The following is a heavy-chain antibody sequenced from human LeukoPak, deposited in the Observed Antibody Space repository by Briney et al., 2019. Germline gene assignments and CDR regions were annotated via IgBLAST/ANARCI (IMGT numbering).Heavy chain of an antibody. D-gene: IGHD6-13*01. J-gene: IGHJ6*02. CDR2: IYPGDSDT. Sequence: GESLKISCKGSGYSFTSYWIGWVRQMPGKGLEWMGIIYPGDSDTRYSPSFQGQVTISADKYISIAYLKWSSLKASDTAMYYCARQYSSSWYPYYYYGMDVWGQGTTVTVSS. CDR3: ARQYSSSWYPYYYYGMDV. V-gene: IGHV5-51*01. CDR1: GYSFTSYW.